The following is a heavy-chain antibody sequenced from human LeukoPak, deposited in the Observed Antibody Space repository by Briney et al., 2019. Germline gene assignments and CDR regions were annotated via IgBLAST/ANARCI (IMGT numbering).Heavy chain of an antibody. D-gene: IGHD1-1*01. J-gene: IGHJ3*02. CDR1: GFIFNNYG. V-gene: IGHV3-23*01. CDR3: ARARTTGSLNAFDI. CDR2: ISNDGGGT. Sequence: GGSLRLSCAASGFIFNNYGLIWVRQAPGKGLEWVSAISNDGGGTQYADFVEGRFTISRDNSKNTLFLQMNSLRAEDTAVYYCARARTTGSLNAFDIWGQGTMVTVSS.